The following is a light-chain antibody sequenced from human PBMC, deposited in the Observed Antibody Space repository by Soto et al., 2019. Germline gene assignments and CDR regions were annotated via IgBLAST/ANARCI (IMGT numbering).Light chain of an antibody. Sequence: QSALTQPASVSGSPGQSITISCTGSSSDVGTQNYVSWYQQHPDKAPKLMIYEVSDRPSGVSNRFSGSKSGNTASLTISGVQAEDEADYYCLSYTSSYTVVFGGGTKLTVL. CDR1: SSDVGTQNY. V-gene: IGLV2-14*01. J-gene: IGLJ2*01. CDR2: EVS. CDR3: LSYTSSYTVV.